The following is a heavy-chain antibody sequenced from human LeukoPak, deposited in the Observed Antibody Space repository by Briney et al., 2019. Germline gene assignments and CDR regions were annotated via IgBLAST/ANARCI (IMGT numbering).Heavy chain of an antibody. CDR3: AKDIAQGYTYGSIEQDY. J-gene: IGHJ4*02. CDR1: GFTFSSYG. CDR2: ISYDGSNK. V-gene: IGHV3-30*18. Sequence: GGSLRLSCAASGFTFSSYGMHWVRQAPGKGLEWVAVISYDGSNKYYADSVKGRFTISRDNSKNTLSLQMNSLRAEDTAIYYCAKDIAQGYTYGSIEQDYWGRGTLVTVSS. D-gene: IGHD5-18*01.